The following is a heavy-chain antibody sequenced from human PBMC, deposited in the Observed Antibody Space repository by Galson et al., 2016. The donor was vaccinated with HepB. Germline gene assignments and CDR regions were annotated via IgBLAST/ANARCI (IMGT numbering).Heavy chain of an antibody. J-gene: IGHJ4*02. D-gene: IGHD1-26*01. CDR2: INTGDGTT. Sequence: SVKVSCKASGYTFAKYTVQWLRQAPGQRLEWMGWINTGDGTTKYSQKFQGRVTFTRDTSASTAYKELSSLRSEDTAVYYCVREVAATFRFDFWGPGTLVTVSS. V-gene: IGHV1-3*04. CDR1: GYTFAKYT. CDR3: VREVAATFRFDF.